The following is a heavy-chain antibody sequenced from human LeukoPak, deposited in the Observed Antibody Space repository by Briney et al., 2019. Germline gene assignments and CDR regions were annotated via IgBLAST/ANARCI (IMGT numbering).Heavy chain of an antibody. V-gene: IGHV3-7*01. D-gene: IGHD3-10*01. Sequence: PGGSLRLSCAASGFTFSSYGMSWVRQAPGKGLEWVANIKQDGSEKYYVDSVKGRFTISRDNAKNSLYLQMNSLRAEDTAVYYCARDFYGSGTNWFDPWGQGTLVTVSS. CDR1: GFTFSSYG. CDR3: ARDFYGSGTNWFDP. CDR2: IKQDGSEK. J-gene: IGHJ5*02.